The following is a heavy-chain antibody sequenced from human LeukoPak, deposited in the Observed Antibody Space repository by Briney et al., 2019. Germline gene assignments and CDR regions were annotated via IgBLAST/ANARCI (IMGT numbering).Heavy chain of an antibody. J-gene: IGHJ3*02. CDR2: INWNGGST. CDR1: GFTFDDYG. Sequence: PGGSLRLSCAASGFTFDDYGMSWVRQAPGKGLEWVSGINWNGGSTGYADSVKGRFTISRDNAQNSLYLQMNSLRAEHTALYCCARRYYDFWSGYFQEGAFDIWGKGTMVTVSS. D-gene: IGHD3-3*01. V-gene: IGHV3-20*04. CDR3: ARRYYDFWSGYFQEGAFDI.